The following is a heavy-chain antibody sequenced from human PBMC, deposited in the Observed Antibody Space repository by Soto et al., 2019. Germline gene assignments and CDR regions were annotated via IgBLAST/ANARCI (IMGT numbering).Heavy chain of an antibody. V-gene: IGHV4-61*01. D-gene: IGHD2-15*01. CDR1: GGSVSSGSYY. J-gene: IGHJ4*02. CDR2: IYHSGST. Sequence: SETLSLTCTVSGGSVSSGSYYWSWIRQPPGKGMEWIGYIYHSGSTYYNPSLKSRVTISVDRSKNQFSLKLSSVTAADTAVYYCARGQVVAAQHWGQGTLVTVSS. CDR3: ARGQVVAAQH.